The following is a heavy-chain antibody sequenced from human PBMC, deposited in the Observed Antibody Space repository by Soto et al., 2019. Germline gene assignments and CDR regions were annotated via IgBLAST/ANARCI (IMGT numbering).Heavy chain of an antibody. CDR1: GFTFSSYA. CDR3: ARDLSITGTMTPPDFLVYYYYGMDV. CDR2: ISYDGSNK. D-gene: IGHD1-20*01. Sequence: GGSLRLSCAASGFTFSSYAMHWVRQAPGKGLEWVAVISYDGSNKYYADSVKGRFTISRDNSKNTLYLQMNSLRAEDTAVYYCARDLSITGTMTPPDFLVYYYYGMDVWGQGTTVTVSS. V-gene: IGHV3-30-3*01. J-gene: IGHJ6*02.